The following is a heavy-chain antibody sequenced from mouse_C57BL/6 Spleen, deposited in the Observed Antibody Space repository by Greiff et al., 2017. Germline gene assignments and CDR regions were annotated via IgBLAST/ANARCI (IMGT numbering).Heavy chain of an antibody. Sequence: EVKLVESGPGMVKPSQSLSLTCTVTGYSITSGYDWHWIRHFPGNKLEWMGYISYSGSTNYNPSLKSRISITHDTSKNHFFLKLNSVTTEDTATYYCAREGDLLYFDYWGQGTTLTVSS. CDR2: ISYSGST. CDR1: GYSITSGYD. CDR3: AREGDLLYFDY. D-gene: IGHD1-1*01. J-gene: IGHJ2*01. V-gene: IGHV3-1*01.